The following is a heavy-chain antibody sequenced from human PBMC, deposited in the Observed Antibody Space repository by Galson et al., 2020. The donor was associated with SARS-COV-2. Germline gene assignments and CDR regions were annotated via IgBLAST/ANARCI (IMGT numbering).Heavy chain of an antibody. V-gene: IGHV4-61*02. Sequence: SETLSLTCTVSGGSISSGSYYWSWIRQPAGKGLEWIGRIYTSGSTNYNPSLKSRVTISVDTSKNQFSLKLSSVTAADTAVYYCARHYDFWSGYYKAAFDIWGQGTMVTVSS. CDR1: GGSISSGSYY. D-gene: IGHD3-3*01. CDR3: ARHYDFWSGYYKAAFDI. CDR2: IYTSGST. J-gene: IGHJ3*02.